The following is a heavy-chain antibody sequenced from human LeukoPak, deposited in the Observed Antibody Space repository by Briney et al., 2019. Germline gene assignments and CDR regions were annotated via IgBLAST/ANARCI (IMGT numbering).Heavy chain of an antibody. CDR3: AKGVGYSSGWYTN. J-gene: IGHJ4*02. CDR2: ISYDGSNK. V-gene: IGHV3-30*18. Sequence: GRSLRLSCAASGFTFSSYGMHWVRQAPGKGLEGVAVISYDGSNKYYAESVKGRLTISRDNYKNTLYQQMNSLRAEDTVVYYCAKGVGYSSGWYTNWGEETLVTVPS. D-gene: IGHD6-19*01. CDR1: GFTFSSYG.